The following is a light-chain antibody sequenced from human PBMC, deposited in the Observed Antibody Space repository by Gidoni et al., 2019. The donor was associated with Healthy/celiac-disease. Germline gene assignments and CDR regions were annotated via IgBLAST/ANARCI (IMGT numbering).Light chain of an antibody. CDR1: QSVSSY. V-gene: IGKV3-11*01. CDR2: DAS. Sequence: EIVLTQSPATLSFSPGERATLSCRASQSVSSYFAWYQQKPGQAPRLLIYDASNRATGIPARFSGSGSGTDFTLTISSLEPEDFAVYYCQQRSNWLWTFGQGTKVEIK. J-gene: IGKJ1*01. CDR3: QQRSNWLWT.